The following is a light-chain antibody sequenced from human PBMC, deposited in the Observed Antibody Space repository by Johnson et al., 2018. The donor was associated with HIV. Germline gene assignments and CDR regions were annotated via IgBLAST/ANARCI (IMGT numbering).Light chain of an antibody. CDR1: SSNIGNNY. CDR3: GTWDSGLGAVYV. J-gene: IGLJ1*01. CDR2: KDD. V-gene: IGLV1-51*02. Sequence: QSVLTQPPSVSAAPGQKVTISCSGSSSNIGNNYVSWYQQLPGTAPKLLIYKDDKRPSGIPDRFSGSKSGTSATLGITGLQTGDEADYYCGTWDSGLGAVYVFGPGTKVTVL.